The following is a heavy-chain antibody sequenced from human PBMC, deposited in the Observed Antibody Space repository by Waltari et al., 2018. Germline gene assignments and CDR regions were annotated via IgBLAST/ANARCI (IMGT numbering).Heavy chain of an antibody. J-gene: IGHJ6*02. CDR3: AKDRRWEAAAGTSGMDV. CDR1: GFTFSSYG. CDR2: IWYYVSNK. Sequence: QVQLVESGGGVVQPGRSLRLSCAASGFTFSSYGMHWVRQAPGKGLEWVAVIWYYVSNKYYAYSVKGRFTISRDNSKNTLYLQMNSLRAEDTAVYYCAKDRRWEAAAGTSGMDVWGQGTTVTVSS. V-gene: IGHV3-33*06. D-gene: IGHD6-13*01.